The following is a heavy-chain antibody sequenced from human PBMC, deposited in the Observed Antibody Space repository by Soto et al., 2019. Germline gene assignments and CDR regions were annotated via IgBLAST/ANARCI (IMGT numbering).Heavy chain of an antibody. CDR2: MNPNSGNT. J-gene: IGHJ6*02. CDR3: ARHHVDSAGYYYYGRDV. V-gene: IGHV1-8*01. Sequence: QVQLVQSGAEVKKPGASVKVSCKASGYTFTSYDINWVRQATGQGLEWMGWMNPNSGNTGYAQKFQGRVNMTKNTSISTAYMELSSLRSEDTAVYYCARHHVDSAGYYYYGRDVWGQGTTVTVSS. D-gene: IGHD2-21*01. CDR1: GYTFTSYD.